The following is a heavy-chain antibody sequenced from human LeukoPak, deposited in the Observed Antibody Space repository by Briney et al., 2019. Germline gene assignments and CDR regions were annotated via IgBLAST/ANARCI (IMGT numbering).Heavy chain of an antibody. D-gene: IGHD6-13*01. Sequence: SETLSLTCAVYGGSFSGYYWSWIRQPPGKGLEWIGEINHSGSTNYNPSLKSRVTISVDTSKNQFPLKLSSVTAADTAVYYCARVQSSSWGDYWGQGTLVTVSS. CDR3: ARVQSSSWGDY. J-gene: IGHJ4*02. CDR1: GGSFSGYY. V-gene: IGHV4-34*01. CDR2: INHSGST.